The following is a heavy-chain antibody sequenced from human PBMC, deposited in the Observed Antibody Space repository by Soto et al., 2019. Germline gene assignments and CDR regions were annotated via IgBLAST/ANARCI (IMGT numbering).Heavy chain of an antibody. J-gene: IGHJ4*02. V-gene: IGHV1-8*01. Sequence: QAQLVQSGAEVKKPGASVKVSCKASGYTFTGYDINWVRQATGQGLEWMGWMNPDSGNTGYAQNFQGRVTTTQDNSIATAYMEMTSLRDDDSAVYSCAGEKVGTTGIDFWGQGTLVTGSS. CDR2: MNPDSGNT. CDR3: AGEKVGTTGIDF. CDR1: GYTFTGYD. D-gene: IGHD1-26*01.